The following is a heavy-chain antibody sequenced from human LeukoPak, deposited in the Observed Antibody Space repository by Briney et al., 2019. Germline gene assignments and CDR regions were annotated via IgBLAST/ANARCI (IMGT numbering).Heavy chain of an antibody. D-gene: IGHD3-22*01. V-gene: IGHV4-34*01. CDR2: IYHSGST. CDR1: GGSFSGYY. Sequence: PSETLSLTCAVYGGSFSGYYWSWIRQPPGKGLEWIGSIYHSGSTNYSPSLKSRVTISVDTSKNQFSLKLSSVTAADTAVYFCAREDYYNSGGYYLDYWGQGTLVTVSS. J-gene: IGHJ4*02. CDR3: AREDYYNSGGYYLDY.